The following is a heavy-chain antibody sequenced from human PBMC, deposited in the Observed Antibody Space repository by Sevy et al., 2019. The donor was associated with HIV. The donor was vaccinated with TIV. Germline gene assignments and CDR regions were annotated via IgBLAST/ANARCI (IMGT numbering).Heavy chain of an antibody. D-gene: IGHD5-12*01. J-gene: IGHJ4*02. CDR2: IRLDGNDK. CDR3: ARDPGYSGYDWGALTYYFDY. V-gene: IGHV3-30*02. CDR1: GFSFSNYG. Sequence: GGSLRLSCEAFGFSFSNYGMHWVRQAPGKGPEWVSSIRLDGNDKQYADSLKGRFTIPRDNSKNTLNLQMNSLRAEDTAVYYCARDPGYSGYDWGALTYYFDYWGQGTLVTVSS.